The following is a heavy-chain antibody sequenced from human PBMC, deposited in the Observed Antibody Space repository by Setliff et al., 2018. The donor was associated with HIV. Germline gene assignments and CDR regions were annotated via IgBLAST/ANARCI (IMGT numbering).Heavy chain of an antibody. V-gene: IGHV1-69*13. CDR3: AKGPLYSGYDLDYYCYYMDV. CDR1: GGTFSGYG. Sequence: GASVKVSCKASGGTFSGYGISWVRQAPGQGLEWMGGIIPIFDTTNYAQKFQGRVTITADESTSTAYMELSSPRSEDTAVYYCAKGPLYSGYDLDYYCYYMDVWGKGTTVTVS. J-gene: IGHJ6*03. D-gene: IGHD5-12*01. CDR2: IIPIFDTT.